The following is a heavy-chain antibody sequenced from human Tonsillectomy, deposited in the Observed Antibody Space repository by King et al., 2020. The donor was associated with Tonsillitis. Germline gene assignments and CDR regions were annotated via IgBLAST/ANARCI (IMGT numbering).Heavy chain of an antibody. V-gene: IGHV4-4*07. CDR1: GGSISSYN. CDR2: IYTSGST. Sequence: HVQLQESGPGLVKPSETLSLTCTVSGGSISSYNWSWIRQPAGKGLECIGRIYTSGSTNYNPSLKSRVTMSVDTSKNQFSLKLRSVTAADTAVYYCARDGDTHRYYYYYGMDVWGQGTTVTVSS. J-gene: IGHJ6*02. CDR3: ARDGDTHRYYYYYGMDV.